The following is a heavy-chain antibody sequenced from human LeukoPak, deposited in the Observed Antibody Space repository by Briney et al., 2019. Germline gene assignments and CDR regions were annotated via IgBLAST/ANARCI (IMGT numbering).Heavy chain of an antibody. CDR2: ISSSSYI. J-gene: IGHJ6*03. CDR1: GFTFSSYS. CDR3: ARDASITIFRSYYMDV. V-gene: IGHV3-21*01. D-gene: IGHD3-9*01. Sequence: GGSLRLSCAASGFTFSSYSMNWVRQAPGKGLEWVSSISSSSYIYYADSVKGRFTISRDNAKNSLYLQMNSLRAQDRAVYFCARDASITIFRSYYMDVWGKGTTVTVSS.